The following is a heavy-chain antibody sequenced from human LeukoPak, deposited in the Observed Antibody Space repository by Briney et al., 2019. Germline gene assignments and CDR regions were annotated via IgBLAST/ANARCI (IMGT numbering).Heavy chain of an antibody. J-gene: IGHJ3*02. Sequence: GGSLRRSCAASGFTFSSYSMNWVRQAPGKGLEWVSYISSSTNTIYYADSVKGRFTISRDNAKNSLFLQMNSLRDEDTAVYYCARGGYGANDDAFDIWGQGTMVTVSS. D-gene: IGHD4-23*01. V-gene: IGHV3-48*02. CDR3: ARGGYGANDDAFDI. CDR1: GFTFSSYS. CDR2: ISSSTNTI.